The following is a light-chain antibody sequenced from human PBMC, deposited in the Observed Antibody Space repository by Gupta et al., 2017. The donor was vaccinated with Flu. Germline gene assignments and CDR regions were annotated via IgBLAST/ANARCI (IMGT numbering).Light chain of an antibody. CDR3: QQHISYPLT. V-gene: IGKV1-5*03. CDR1: QSINNW. Sequence: DIQMTQSPSTLAASVGDRVTITCRASQSINNWLAGYQQRPGKAPKLLIYKASNLKSGVPSTFSGSESGTEFTLTISSLQPDDFATYYCQQHISYPLTFGGGTKVEIK. J-gene: IGKJ4*01. CDR2: KAS.